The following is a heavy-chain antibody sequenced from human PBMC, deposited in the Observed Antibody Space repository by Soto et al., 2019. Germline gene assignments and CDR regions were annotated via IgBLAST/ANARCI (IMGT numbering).Heavy chain of an antibody. CDR2: ISYSSSTI. J-gene: IGHJ6*02. V-gene: IGHV3-48*02. CDR1: GFTLTSYS. D-gene: IGHD3-9*01. Sequence: GSRRLSRVASGFTLTSYSMNSIRQAPGKGLQWVSYISYSSSTIYYVDSVKGRFTISRDNDKNSLFLQMNSLRDEDTAVYYCVRGILTDTYYYGGLDVWGQGTT. CDR3: VRGILTDTYYYGGLDV.